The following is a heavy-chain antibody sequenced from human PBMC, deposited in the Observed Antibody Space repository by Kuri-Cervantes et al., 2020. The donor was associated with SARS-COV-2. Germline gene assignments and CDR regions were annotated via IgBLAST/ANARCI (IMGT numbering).Heavy chain of an antibody. Sequence: LKISCAASGFTFSSYGMHWVRQAPGKGLEWVAFIRYDGSNKYYADSVKGRSTISRDNSKNTLYLQMNSLRAEDTAVYYCARMAEWLPDAFDIWGQGTMVTDSS. CDR2: IRYDGSNK. D-gene: IGHD3-3*01. CDR3: ARMAEWLPDAFDI. V-gene: IGHV3-30*02. CDR1: GFTFSSYG. J-gene: IGHJ3*02.